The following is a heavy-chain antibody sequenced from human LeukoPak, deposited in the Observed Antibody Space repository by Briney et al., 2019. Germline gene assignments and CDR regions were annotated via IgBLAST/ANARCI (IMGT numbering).Heavy chain of an antibody. CDR2: IQYSGNT. Sequence: WETLSLTCTVSGGSINSYYWSWIRQPPGKGLEWVGYIQYSGNTNYNPSLKSRVTISVDTSKKQFSLKLSLVTAADTAVYYCARNGAAAGNYYYYGMDVWGQGTTLTVSS. J-gene: IGHJ6*02. CDR3: ARNGAAAGNYYYYGMDV. CDR1: GGSINSYY. D-gene: IGHD6-13*01. V-gene: IGHV4-59*01.